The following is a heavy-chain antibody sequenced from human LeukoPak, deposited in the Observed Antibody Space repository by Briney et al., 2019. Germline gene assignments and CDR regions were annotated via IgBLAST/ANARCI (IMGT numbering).Heavy chain of an antibody. CDR1: GFTFSSYS. CDR3: AREGDYGGNSAFDY. CDR2: ISSSSSYI. J-gene: IGHJ4*02. V-gene: IGHV3-21*01. D-gene: IGHD4-23*01. Sequence: GGSLRLSCAASGFTFSSYSMNWVRQAPGKGLEWVSSISSSSSYIYYADSVKGRFTISRDNAKNSLYLQMNSLRAEDTAVYYCAREGDYGGNSAFDYWGQGTLVTVSS.